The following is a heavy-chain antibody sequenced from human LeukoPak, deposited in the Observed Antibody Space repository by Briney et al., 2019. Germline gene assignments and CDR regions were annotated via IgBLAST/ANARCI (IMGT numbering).Heavy chain of an antibody. J-gene: IGHJ4*02. CDR3: ARGYYYDSSGYYEGLDYFDY. D-gene: IGHD3-22*01. V-gene: IGHV1-2*02. CDR2: INPNSGGT. Sequence: GASVKVSCKASGYTFTGYYMHWVRQAPGQGLEWMGWINPNSGGTNYAQKFQGRVTMTRDTSISTAHVELSRLRSDDTAVYYCARGYYYDSSGYYEGLDYFDYWGQGTLVTVSS. CDR1: GYTFTGYY.